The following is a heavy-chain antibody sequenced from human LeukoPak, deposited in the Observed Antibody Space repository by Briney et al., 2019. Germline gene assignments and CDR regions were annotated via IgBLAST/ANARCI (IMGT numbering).Heavy chain of an antibody. J-gene: IGHJ4*02. CDR3: ARGHGEISPLDY. D-gene: IGHD2/OR15-2a*01. CDR1: GGSFSGYY. Sequence: SETLSLTCAVYGGSFSGYYWSWIRQPPGKGLEWIGEINHSGSTNYNPSLKSRVTISVDTSKNQFSLKLSSVTAADTAVYYCARGHGEISPLDYWGQGTLVTVSS. CDR2: INHSGST. V-gene: IGHV4-34*01.